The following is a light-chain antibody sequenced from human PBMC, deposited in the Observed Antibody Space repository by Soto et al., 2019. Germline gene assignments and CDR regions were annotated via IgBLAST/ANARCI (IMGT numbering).Light chain of an antibody. Sequence: QSALTQPASVSGSPGQSITISCTGTSSDVDGYNYVSWYQQHPGKAPKLLIYDVSYRPSGVSNRFSGSKSGNTASLTISGLQAEDEAYYFCSSYTSTITFYVFGTGTKVTVL. CDR2: DVS. J-gene: IGLJ1*01. CDR1: SSDVDGYNY. V-gene: IGLV2-14*01. CDR3: SSYTSTITFYV.